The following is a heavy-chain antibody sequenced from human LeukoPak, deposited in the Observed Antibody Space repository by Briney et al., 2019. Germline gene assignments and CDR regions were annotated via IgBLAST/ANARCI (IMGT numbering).Heavy chain of an antibody. D-gene: IGHD3-10*02. J-gene: IGHJ3*02. CDR1: GGSISSSSSY. V-gene: IGHV4-61*03. CDR3: ARSTTMSYAFDI. CDR2: IDHTGST. Sequence: SETLSLTCSVSGGSISSSSSYWTWIRQPPGKGLEWIGYIDHTGSTNYNPSLNSRVTISRDTSKNHFSLELSSVTAADTAVYYCARSTTMSYAFDIWGQGTMVTVSS.